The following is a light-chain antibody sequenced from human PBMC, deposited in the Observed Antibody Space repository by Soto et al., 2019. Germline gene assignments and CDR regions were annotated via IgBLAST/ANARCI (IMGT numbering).Light chain of an antibody. J-gene: IGLJ2*01. CDR3: SSYGGTNNLL. CDR1: SSDVGGYNL. V-gene: IGLV2-8*01. CDR2: EVH. Sequence: QSALTQPRSVSGSPGQTVTISCTGTSSDVGGYNLVSWYQQHPGKAPKLMIFEVHKRPSGVPDRFSGSKSGNTASLTVSGLQAEDEADYYCSSYGGTNNLLFGGGTKLTVL.